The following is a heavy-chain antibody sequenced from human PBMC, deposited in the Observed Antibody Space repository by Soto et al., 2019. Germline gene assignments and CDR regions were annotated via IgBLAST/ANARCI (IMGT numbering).Heavy chain of an antibody. J-gene: IGHJ6*02. Sequence: EVPLVESGGGLVQPGGSLKLSCAASGFTFSGSAMHWFRQASGKGLEWVGRIRSKANSYATAYAASVKGRFTISRDDSKNTAYMQMNILKTEYTAVYYLTSTQLRLVESPHHLGDYYDGMDGWGQGTTVTVSS. CDR2: IRSKANSYAT. V-gene: IGHV3-73*02. D-gene: IGHD3-3*01. CDR1: GFTFSGSA. CDR3: TSTQLRLVESPHHLGDYYDGMDG.